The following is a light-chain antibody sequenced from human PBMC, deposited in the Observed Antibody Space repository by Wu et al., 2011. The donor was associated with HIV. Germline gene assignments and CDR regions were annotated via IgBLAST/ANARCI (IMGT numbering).Light chain of an antibody. Sequence: PKVLIYAASXCNQGPISVYGSGSGTDFTLTISSLQPEDVATYYCQKYNTAPWTFGQGTKVEMK. V-gene: IGKV1-27*01. CDR2: AAS. J-gene: IGKJ1*01. CDR3: QKYNTAPWT.